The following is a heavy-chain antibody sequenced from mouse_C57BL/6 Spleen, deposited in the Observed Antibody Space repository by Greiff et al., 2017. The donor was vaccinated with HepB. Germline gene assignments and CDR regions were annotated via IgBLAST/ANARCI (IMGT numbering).Heavy chain of an antibody. CDR2: INPGSGGT. J-gene: IGHJ2*01. CDR3: ARKDSWGFFDY. V-gene: IGHV1-54*01. CDR1: GYAFTNYL. Sequence: QVQLKQSGAELVRPGTSVKVSCKASGYAFTNYLIEWVKQRPGQGLEWIGVINPGSGGTNYNEKFKGKATLTADKSSSTAYMQLSSLTSEDSAVYFCARKDSWGFFDYWGQGTTLTVSS.